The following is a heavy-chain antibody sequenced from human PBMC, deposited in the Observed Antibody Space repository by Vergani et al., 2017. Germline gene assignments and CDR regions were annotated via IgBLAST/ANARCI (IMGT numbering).Heavy chain of an antibody. Sequence: QVQLVQSGAEVKKPGASVKVSCKASGYTFTSYYMHWVRQAPGQGLEWMGIINPSGGSTSYAQKFQGRVTMTRDTSTSTVYMELSSLRSEDTAVYYCARDGGYGVVVAAYVDYWGQVTLVTVSS. CDR1: GYTFTSYY. V-gene: IGHV1-46*01. J-gene: IGHJ4*02. CDR2: INPSGGST. CDR3: ARDGGYGVVVAAYVDY. D-gene: IGHD2-15*01.